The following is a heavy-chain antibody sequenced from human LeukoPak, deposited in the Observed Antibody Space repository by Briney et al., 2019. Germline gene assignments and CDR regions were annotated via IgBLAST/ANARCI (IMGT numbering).Heavy chain of an antibody. CDR1: GYTFTGYY. J-gene: IGHJ4*02. Sequence: ASVKVSCKASGYTFTGYYMHWVRQAPGQGLEWMGWINPNSGGTNYAQKFQGRVTMTRDTSISTAYMELSRLRSDDTAVYYCARDPYSGVAATTGWGQGTLVTVSS. CDR2: INPNSGGT. CDR3: ARDPYSGVAATTG. D-gene: IGHD2-15*01. V-gene: IGHV1-2*02.